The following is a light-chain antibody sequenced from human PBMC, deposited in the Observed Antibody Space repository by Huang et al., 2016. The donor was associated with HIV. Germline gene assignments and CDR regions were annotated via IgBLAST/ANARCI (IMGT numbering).Light chain of an antibody. CDR2: AAS. Sequence: EIVLTQSPATLSLSPGERAILSCRASQTISNYLAWYQQKPGQAPRLLIYAASNRATGIPVRFSGSVSGTDFTLTISSLEPEDVGVYYCQQRTNYPLTFGGGTKVDIK. CDR3: QQRTNYPLT. J-gene: IGKJ4*01. V-gene: IGKV3-11*01. CDR1: QTISNY.